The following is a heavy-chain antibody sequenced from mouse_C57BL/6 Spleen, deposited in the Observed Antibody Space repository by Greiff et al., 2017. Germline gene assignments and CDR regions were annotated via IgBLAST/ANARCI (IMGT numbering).Heavy chain of an antibody. CDR3: ARLIYAMDY. J-gene: IGHJ4*01. V-gene: IGHV1-26*01. Sequence: EVQLQQSGPELVKPGASVKISCKASGYTFTDYYMNWVKQSHGKSLEWIGDINPNNGGTSYNQKFKGKATLTVDKSSSTAYMELRSLTSEDSAVYYCARLIYAMDYWGQGTSVTVSS. CDR1: GYTFTDYY. CDR2: INPNNGGT.